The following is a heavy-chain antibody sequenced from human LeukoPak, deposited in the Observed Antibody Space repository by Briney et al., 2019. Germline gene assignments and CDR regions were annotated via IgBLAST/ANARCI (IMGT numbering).Heavy chain of an antibody. V-gene: IGHV3-30*04. CDR2: ISYDGRDK. CDR1: GFTFGSYP. CDR3: ARDFTITSADYYFDY. J-gene: IGHJ4*02. Sequence: AGRCLRLSWAAAGFTFGSYPMHWVRQAPGRGREWVAVISYDGRDKYYADSVKGRFTISRDNSKNTLYLQMNSLRSEDTAVYYCARDFTITSADYYFDYWGQGTLVTVSS. D-gene: IGHD6-13*01.